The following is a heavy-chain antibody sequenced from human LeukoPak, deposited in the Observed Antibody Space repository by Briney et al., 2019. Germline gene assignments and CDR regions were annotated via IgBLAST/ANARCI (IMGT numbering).Heavy chain of an antibody. CDR1: GFTFSNYR. J-gene: IGHJ3*02. CDR3: ARDVMDAFDI. D-gene: IGHD3-16*01. Sequence: GGSLRLSCAASGFTFSNYRMSWVRQAPGKGLEWVSSISSSSSYIYYADSVKGRFTISRDNAKNSLYLQMNSLRAEDTAVYYCARDVMDAFDIWGQGTMVTVSS. CDR2: ISSSSSYI. V-gene: IGHV3-21*01.